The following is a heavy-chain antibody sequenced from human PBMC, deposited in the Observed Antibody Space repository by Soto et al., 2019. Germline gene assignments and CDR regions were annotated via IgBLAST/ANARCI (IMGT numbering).Heavy chain of an antibody. J-gene: IGHJ4*02. Sequence: QVQLVESGGGVVQPGRSLRLSCAASGFTFSSYGMHWVRQAPGKGLEWVAVISYDGSNKYYADSVKGRFTISRNNSKNTLYLEMNSLRAGDTGVYYCAKDKHIVVVTAPFDYWGQGTLVTVSS. CDR3: AKDKHIVVVTAPFDY. V-gene: IGHV3-30*18. CDR1: GFTFSSYG. D-gene: IGHD2-21*02. CDR2: ISYDGSNK.